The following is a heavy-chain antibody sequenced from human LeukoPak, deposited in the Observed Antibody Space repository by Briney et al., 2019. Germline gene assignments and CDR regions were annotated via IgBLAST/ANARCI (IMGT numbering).Heavy chain of an antibody. D-gene: IGHD1-26*01. CDR3: ARVETHYYGFDY. CDR1: GFTFSSYA. CDR2: ISSSSSYI. Sequence: GGSLRLSCAASGFTFSSYAMNWVRQAPGKGLEWVSSISSSSSYIYYADSVKGRFTISRDNAKNSLYLQMNSLRAEDTAVYYCARVETHYYGFDYWGQGTLVTVSS. J-gene: IGHJ4*02. V-gene: IGHV3-21*01.